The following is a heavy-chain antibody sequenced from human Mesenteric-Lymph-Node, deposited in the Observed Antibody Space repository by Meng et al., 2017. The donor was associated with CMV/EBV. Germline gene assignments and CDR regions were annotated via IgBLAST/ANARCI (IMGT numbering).Heavy chain of an antibody. CDR1: GFTFSMYG. Sequence: GGSLRLSCAPSGFTFSMYGMHWVRQAPGKGLEWMAFIRFDGSKEYYADSVKGRLTISRDNSDNTLFLQLNSLRPEDTAVYYCAKRLGDKTPPGTFFDFWGQGALVTVSS. V-gene: IGHV3-30*02. CDR2: IRFDGSKE. CDR3: AKRLGDKTPPGTFFDF. J-gene: IGHJ4*02. D-gene: IGHD6-13*01.